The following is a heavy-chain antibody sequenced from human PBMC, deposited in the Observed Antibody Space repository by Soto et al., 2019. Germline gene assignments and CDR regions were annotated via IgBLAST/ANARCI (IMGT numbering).Heavy chain of an antibody. V-gene: IGHV3-21*01. CDR1: GFTFSSYS. CDR2: ISSSSSYI. D-gene: IGHD6-6*01. CDR3: ARERHEHASSSAPYYFDY. Sequence: PGGSLRLFCAASGFTFSSYSMNWVRQAPGKGLEWVSSISSSSSYIYYADSVKGRFTISRDNAKNSLYLQMNSLRAEDTAVYYCARERHEHASSSAPYYFDYWGHGPLVTVSP. J-gene: IGHJ4*01.